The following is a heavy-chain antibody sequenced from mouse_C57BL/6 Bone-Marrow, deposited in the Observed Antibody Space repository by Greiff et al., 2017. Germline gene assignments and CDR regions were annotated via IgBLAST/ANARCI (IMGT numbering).Heavy chain of an antibody. J-gene: IGHJ1*03. D-gene: IGHD1-1*01. CDR3: ARGFYYGSSQYWYFDV. V-gene: IGHV3-6*01. CDR1: GYSITSGYY. Sequence: DVQLQESGPGLVKPSQSLSLTCSVTGYSITSGYYWNWIRQFPGNKLEWMGYISYDGSNNYNPSLKNRISITRDTSKNQFFLKLNSVTTEDTATYYCARGFYYGSSQYWYFDVWGTGTTVTVSS. CDR2: ISYDGSN.